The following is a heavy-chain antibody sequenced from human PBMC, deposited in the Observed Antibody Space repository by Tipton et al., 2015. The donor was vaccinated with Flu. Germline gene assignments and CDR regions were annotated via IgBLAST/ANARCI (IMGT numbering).Heavy chain of an antibody. Sequence: SLRLSCAASGFTFSNFAMHWVRQAPGKGLEWVAGIWYDGSNKYYADSVKGRFTISRDNSKNTLYLQMNSLRAEDTAVYYCARGYDILTDGGGYFDYWGQGILVTVSS. D-gene: IGHD3-9*01. CDR1: GFTFSNFA. CDR2: IWYDGSNK. J-gene: IGHJ4*02. CDR3: ARGYDILTDGGGYFDY. V-gene: IGHV3-33*01.